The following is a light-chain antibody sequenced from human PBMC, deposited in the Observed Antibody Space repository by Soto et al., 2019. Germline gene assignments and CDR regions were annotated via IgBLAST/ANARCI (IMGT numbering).Light chain of an antibody. V-gene: IGKV3-20*01. CDR2: GAS. Sequence: ELVLMQSPGTLSLSPGESATLSCRASQSVSSAYLSWYQQIPGQAPRLLIYGASSRATGIPDRFSGSGSGTDFTLTISGLEPEDFAVYYCQQSGSSFYTFGQGTKLEIK. J-gene: IGKJ2*01. CDR3: QQSGSSFYT. CDR1: QSVSSAY.